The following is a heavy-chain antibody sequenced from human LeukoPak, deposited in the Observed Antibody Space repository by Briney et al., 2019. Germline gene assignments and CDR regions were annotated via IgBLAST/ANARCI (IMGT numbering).Heavy chain of an antibody. D-gene: IGHD3-9*01. V-gene: IGHV3-21*01. Sequence: GGSLRLSCAASGFTFSSYSMNWVRQAPGKGLEWVSSISSSSSYIYYADSVKGRFTISRDDAKNSLYLQMNSLRAEDTAVYYCARIREYDILTGYPGGHAFDIWGQGTMVTVSS. CDR1: GFTFSSYS. CDR2: ISSSSSYI. J-gene: IGHJ3*02. CDR3: ARIREYDILTGYPGGHAFDI.